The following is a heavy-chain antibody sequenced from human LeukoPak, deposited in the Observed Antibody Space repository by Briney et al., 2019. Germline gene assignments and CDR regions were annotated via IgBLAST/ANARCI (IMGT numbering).Heavy chain of an antibody. D-gene: IGHD3-3*01. CDR2: ISAYNGNT. V-gene: IGHV1-18*04. CDR3: ARQGRFSYFGMDV. Sequence: ASLKVSCKASGYTFTGYYMHWVRQAPGQGLEWMGWISAYNGNTNYAQKLQGRVTMTTDTSTSTAYMELRSLRSDDTAVYYCARQGRFSYFGMDVWGQGTTVTVSS. J-gene: IGHJ6*02. CDR1: GYTFTGYY.